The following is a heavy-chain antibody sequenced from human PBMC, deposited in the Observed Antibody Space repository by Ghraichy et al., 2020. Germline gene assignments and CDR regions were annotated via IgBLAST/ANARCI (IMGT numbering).Heavy chain of an antibody. CDR2: TYYRSKWYN. J-gene: IGHJ3*02. CDR3: ARRVGRGRSPHAFDI. Sequence: SQTLSLTCSIPGDSVSSNSAAWNWIRQSPSRGLEWLGRTYYRSKWYNDYAVSVKSRITINPDTSKNPFSLQMNSVTPEDTVVYYCARRVGRGRSPHAFDIWGQETMVTVSS. D-gene: IGHD1-26*01. CDR1: GDSVSSNSAA. V-gene: IGHV6-1*01.